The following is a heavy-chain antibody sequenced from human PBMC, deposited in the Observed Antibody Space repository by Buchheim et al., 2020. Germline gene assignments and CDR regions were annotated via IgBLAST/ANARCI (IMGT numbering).Heavy chain of an antibody. Sequence: EVQLLESGGGLVQPGGSLRLSCAASGFTFSTYGMSWVRQAPGKGLEWVSAITASGAGTYYADSVRGRFPISRDNSKNTLYLQMISLRADDTAVYYCAKDWNDFDYWGQGTL. CDR1: GFTFSTYG. CDR3: AKDWNDFDY. D-gene: IGHD1-1*01. J-gene: IGHJ4*02. V-gene: IGHV3-23*01. CDR2: ITASGAGT.